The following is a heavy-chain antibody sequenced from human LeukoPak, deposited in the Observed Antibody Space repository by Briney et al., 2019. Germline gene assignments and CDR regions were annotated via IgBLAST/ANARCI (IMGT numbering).Heavy chain of an antibody. CDR1: GGSISSSSYY. Sequence: SETLSLTCTVSGGSISSSSYYWGWIRQPPGKGLEWIGSIYYSGSTYYNPSLKSRVTIPVDTSKNQFSLKLSSVTAADTAVYYCASSRYFDWSRFDPWGQGTLVTVSS. D-gene: IGHD3-9*01. V-gene: IGHV4-39*01. CDR2: IYYSGST. J-gene: IGHJ5*02. CDR3: ASSRYFDWSRFDP.